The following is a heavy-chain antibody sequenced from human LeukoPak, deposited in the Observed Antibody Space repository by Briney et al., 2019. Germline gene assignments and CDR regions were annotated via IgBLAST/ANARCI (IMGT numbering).Heavy chain of an antibody. D-gene: IGHD2-21*01. CDR3: ARADRLHGGPYLIGP. Sequence: AASVKVSCKTSGYSFTDYYMHWVRQAPGQGLEWMGWINPNSGGTSSAQKFQGRVTMTRDTSITTVYMEVSWLTSDDTAIYHCARADRLHGGPYLIGPWGQGTLVTVSS. CDR2: INPNSGGT. J-gene: IGHJ5*02. V-gene: IGHV1-2*02. CDR1: GYSFTDYY.